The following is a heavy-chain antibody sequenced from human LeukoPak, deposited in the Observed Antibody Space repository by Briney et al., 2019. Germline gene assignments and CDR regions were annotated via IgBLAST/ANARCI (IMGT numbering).Heavy chain of an antibody. V-gene: IGHV4-39*01. D-gene: IGHD3-22*01. CDR3: ARHRSRRDYYDSSGYQFDY. CDR2: IYYSGST. Sequence: PSETLSLTCTVSGGSISSSSYYWGWIRQPPGKGLEWIGSIYYSGSTYYNPSLKSRVTISVDTSKNQFSLKLSSVTAADTAVYYCARHRSRRDYYDSSGYQFDYWGQGTLVTVSS. J-gene: IGHJ4*02. CDR1: GGSISSSSYY.